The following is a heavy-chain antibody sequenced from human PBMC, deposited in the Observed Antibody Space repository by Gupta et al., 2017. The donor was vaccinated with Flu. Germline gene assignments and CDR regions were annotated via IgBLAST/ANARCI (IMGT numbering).Heavy chain of an antibody. CDR3: AKGRLGRSKYFDY. Sequence: RQAPGEGLEWVSGISWDSVYIAYADSVMGRFTISRDNAKNSLYLQMNSLRAEDTALYYCAKGRLGRSKYFDYWGQGTLVTVSS. V-gene: IGHV3-9*01. J-gene: IGHJ4*02. CDR2: ISWDSVYI. D-gene: IGHD3-16*01.